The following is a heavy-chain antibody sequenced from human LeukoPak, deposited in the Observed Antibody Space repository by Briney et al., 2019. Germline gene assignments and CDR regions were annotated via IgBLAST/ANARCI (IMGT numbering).Heavy chain of an antibody. J-gene: IGHJ6*04. D-gene: IGHD4-17*01. Sequence: SETLSLTCTVSGGSISSYYWSWIGQPPGKGLEWIGYIYYSGSTNYNPSLKSRVTISVDTSKNQFSLKLSSVTAADTAVYYCARDKDYGDYPYYYYGMDVWGKGTTVTVSS. CDR3: ARDKDYGDYPYYYYGMDV. CDR1: GGSISSYY. CDR2: IYYSGST. V-gene: IGHV4-59*01.